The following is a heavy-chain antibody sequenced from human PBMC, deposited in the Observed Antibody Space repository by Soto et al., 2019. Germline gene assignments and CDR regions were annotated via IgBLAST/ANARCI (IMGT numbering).Heavy chain of an antibody. Sequence: GGSLRLSCAASGFTFSSYAMSWVRQAPGKGLEWVSAISGSGGSTYYADSVKGRFTISRDNSKNTLYLQMNSLRAEDTAVYYCAKDGQYSSSTGVFYYWGQGTLVTVSS. J-gene: IGHJ4*02. V-gene: IGHV3-23*01. CDR3: AKDGQYSSSTGVFYY. CDR2: ISGSGGST. D-gene: IGHD6-6*01. CDR1: GFTFSSYA.